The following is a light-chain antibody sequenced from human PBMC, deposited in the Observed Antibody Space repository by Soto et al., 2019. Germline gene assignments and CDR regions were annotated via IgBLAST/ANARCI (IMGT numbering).Light chain of an antibody. CDR1: SSNIGINT. J-gene: IGLJ2*01. V-gene: IGLV1-44*01. CDR3: AAWDDSLNGVV. CDR2: SNN. Sequence: QSVLTQPPSASGTPGQRVTISCSGSSSNIGINTVNWYQQLPGTAPKLLIYSNNQRPSGVPDRFSGSKSGTSASLAIRGLQSEDEADYYCAAWDDSLNGVVFGGGTKLTVL.